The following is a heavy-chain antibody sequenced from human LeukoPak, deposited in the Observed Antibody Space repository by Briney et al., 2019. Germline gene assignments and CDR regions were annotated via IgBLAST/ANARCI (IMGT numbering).Heavy chain of an antibody. D-gene: IGHD6-6*01. V-gene: IGHV1-8*01. CDR3: ARGIQYSSSSAEYFQH. CDR2: MNPNSGNT. Sequence: ASVKVSCKASGYTFTSYDINWVRQATGQGLEWMGWMNPNSGNTGYAQKFQGRVTMTRNTSISTAYMELSSLRSEDTAVYYCARGIQYSSSSAEYFQHWGQGTLVTVSS. J-gene: IGHJ1*01. CDR1: GYTFTSYD.